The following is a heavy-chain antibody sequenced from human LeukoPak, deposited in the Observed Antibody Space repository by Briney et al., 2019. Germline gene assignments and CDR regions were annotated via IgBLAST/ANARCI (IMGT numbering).Heavy chain of an antibody. Sequence: ASVKVSCKASGYTFTSYDINWVRQATGQGLEWMGWMNPNSGNTGYAQKFQGRVTMTRYTSISTAYLELSSLRSEDTAVYYCAREKYSSSSLVDYWGQGTLVTVSS. J-gene: IGHJ4*02. CDR2: MNPNSGNT. D-gene: IGHD6-6*01. V-gene: IGHV1-8*01. CDR3: AREKYSSSSLVDY. CDR1: GYTFTSYD.